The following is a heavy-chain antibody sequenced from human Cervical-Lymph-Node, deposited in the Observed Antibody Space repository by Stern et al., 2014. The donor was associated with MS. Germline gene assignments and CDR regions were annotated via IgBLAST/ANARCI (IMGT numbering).Heavy chain of an antibody. J-gene: IGHJ2*01. D-gene: IGHD6-6*01. CDR2: IIPSLGTT. CDR1: GGTFRNHA. V-gene: IGHV1-69*01. Sequence: VQLVDSVAEVKKPGSSVKVSCKASGGTFRNHAMSWVRQAPGQELERMGRIIPSLGTTKYSQKLQGRVTITADESTSTAYMELSSLTSEDTAMYYCARVWERIATRPRYWYFDLWGRGTLVTVSS. CDR3: ARVWERIATRPRYWYFDL.